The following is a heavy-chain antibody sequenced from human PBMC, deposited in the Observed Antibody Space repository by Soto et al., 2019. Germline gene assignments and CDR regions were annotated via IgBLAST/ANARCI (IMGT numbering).Heavy chain of an antibody. J-gene: IGHJ4*02. Sequence: GSLRLSCAASGFTFSSYAMTWVRQAPGEGLEWVSTITSSTYYADSVKGRFTISRDNSKNTLYLQMNSLRVEDTAIYYCAKDYSDSSGYYYAGPQSYIDYWGQGTLVTVSS. CDR3: AKDYSDSSGYYYAGPQSYIDY. V-gene: IGHV3-23*01. CDR1: GFTFSSYA. CDR2: ITSST. D-gene: IGHD3-22*01.